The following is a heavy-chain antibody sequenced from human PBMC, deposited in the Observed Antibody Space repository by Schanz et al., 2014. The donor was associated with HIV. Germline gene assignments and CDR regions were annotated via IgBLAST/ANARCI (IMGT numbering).Heavy chain of an antibody. V-gene: IGHV3-33*06. CDR3: AKASESIFGVEGLDF. D-gene: IGHD3-3*01. CDR2: IWYDGSNK. CDR1: GFTFRNFG. J-gene: IGHJ4*02. Sequence: QVQLVESGGGVVQPGRSLRLSCAASGFTFRNFGMHWVRQAPGKGLEWVAVIWYDGSNKYYADSVKGRFTISRDNSKNTLYLQMNSLRSEDTAVYYCAKASESIFGVEGLDFWGQGTLVIVSS.